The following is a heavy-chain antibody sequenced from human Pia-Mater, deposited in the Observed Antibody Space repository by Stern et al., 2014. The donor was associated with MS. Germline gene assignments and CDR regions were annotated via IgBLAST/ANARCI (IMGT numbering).Heavy chain of an antibody. CDR3: AAYYDSSGYLHWFDP. Sequence: QVQLQESGPGLVKPSETLSLTCTVSGDSISSSSYYWGWIRQPPGKGLEWIGNIYYSGSTYYNPSLKSRVTLSVDTSKNQVPLRLSSVTAADTAVYYCAAYYDSSGYLHWFDPWGQGTLVTVSS. J-gene: IGHJ5*02. CDR1: GDSISSSSYY. CDR2: IYYSGST. D-gene: IGHD3-22*01. V-gene: IGHV4-39*01.